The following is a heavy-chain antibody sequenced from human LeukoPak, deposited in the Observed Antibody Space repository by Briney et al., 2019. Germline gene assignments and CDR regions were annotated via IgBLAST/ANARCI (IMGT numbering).Heavy chain of an antibody. CDR3: ARGPRGLDV. CDR1: GFTFSTYW. Sequence: GGSLGLSCAASGFTFSTYWMAWVRQSPGKGLELMATIKTDGSEKYYVDSVKGRFTVSRDNAKNSLYLQMDSLKAEDTATYYCARGPRGLDVWGQGTTVTVS. CDR2: IKTDGSEK. V-gene: IGHV3-7*03. J-gene: IGHJ6*02.